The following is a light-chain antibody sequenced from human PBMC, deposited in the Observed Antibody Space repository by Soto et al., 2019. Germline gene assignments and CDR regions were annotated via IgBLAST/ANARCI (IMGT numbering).Light chain of an antibody. CDR2: WAS. CDR1: QNILYSSNNKNY. CDR3: QEYSGSQYT. Sequence: DIVMTQSPDSLAVSLGERATINCKSSQNILYSSNNKNYLAWYQQKPGQPPKLLIYWASTRDSGVPDRFSGSGSGTDFTLTISSLQAEDVAVYYCQEYSGSQYTFGQGTKLEIK. V-gene: IGKV4-1*01. J-gene: IGKJ2*01.